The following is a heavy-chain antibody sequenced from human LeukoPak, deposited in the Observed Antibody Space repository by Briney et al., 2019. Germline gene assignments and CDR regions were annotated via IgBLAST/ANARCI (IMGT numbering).Heavy chain of an antibody. CDR2: IYPGDYET. J-gene: IGHJ4*02. Sequence: GESLKISCEGSGYSFSNYWIGWVRQMPGKGLEWMGIIYPGDYETRYSPSFQGLVTISVDKSISTAYLQCSSLKASDTAMYYFAIPPGYCGNDCSFDHWGQGTLVTVSS. D-gene: IGHD2-21*02. V-gene: IGHV5-51*01. CDR1: GYSFSNYW. CDR3: AIPPGYCGNDCSFDH.